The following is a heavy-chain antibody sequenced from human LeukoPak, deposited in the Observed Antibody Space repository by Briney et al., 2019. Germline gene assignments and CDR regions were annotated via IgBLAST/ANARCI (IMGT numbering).Heavy chain of an antibody. J-gene: IGHJ5*02. CDR3: ARDNGNYGSGSYYPFNWFDP. CDR1: GFTFSSYA. D-gene: IGHD3-10*01. Sequence: GGSLRLSCAASGFTFSSYAMHWVRQAPGKGLEWVAVISYDGSNKYYADSVKGRFTISRDNSKSTLYLQMNSLRAEDTAVYYCARDNGNYGSGSYYPFNWFDPWGQGTLVTVSS. CDR2: ISYDGSNK. V-gene: IGHV3-30-3*01.